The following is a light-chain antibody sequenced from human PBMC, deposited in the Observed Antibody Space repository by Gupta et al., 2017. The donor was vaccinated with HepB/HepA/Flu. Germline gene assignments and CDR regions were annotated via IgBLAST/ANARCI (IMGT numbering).Light chain of an antibody. Sequence: QSVLTQPPSVSAAPGQKVTISCSGSSSNIGNNYVSWYQQLPGTAPKLLIYENYKRPSGIPDRFSGSKSGTSATLVITGLQTGDEADYFCGTWDSSLSAEVFGGGTKLTVL. CDR1: SSNIGNNY. V-gene: IGLV1-51*02. CDR2: ENY. J-gene: IGLJ3*02. CDR3: GTWDSSLSAEV.